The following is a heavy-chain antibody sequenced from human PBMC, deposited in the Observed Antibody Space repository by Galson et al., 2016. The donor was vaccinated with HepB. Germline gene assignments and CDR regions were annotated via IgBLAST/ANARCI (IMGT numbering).Heavy chain of an antibody. CDR1: GFTFSSYW. V-gene: IGHV3-74*01. CDR2: IDGDGSTI. Sequence: SLRLSCAASGFTFSSYWMHWVRQAPGKGLVWVSRIDGDGSTINYADSVKGRFTISRDNAKNTLYLQMNSLRAEDAAVYYCTNGYYYSELTTDHWGQGTLVTVSS. D-gene: IGHD3-3*01. J-gene: IGHJ4*02. CDR3: TNGYYYSELTTDH.